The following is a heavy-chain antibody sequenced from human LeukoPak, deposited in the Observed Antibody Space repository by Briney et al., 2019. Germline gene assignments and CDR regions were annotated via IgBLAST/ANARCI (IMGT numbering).Heavy chain of an antibody. V-gene: IGHV3-49*04. CDR2: IQAKAYGGAT. Sequence: GRSLRLSCSTSGFTFGDYAMSWVRQAPGKGLEWVGFIQAKAYGGATKYAASVNGRFSISRDDSHSIANLQMNDLKTEDTAVYYCTRAPHPRCSSSGCYLDYWGQGTLVTVSS. J-gene: IGHJ4*02. D-gene: IGHD2-2*01. CDR1: GFTFGDYA. CDR3: TRAPHPRCSSSGCYLDY.